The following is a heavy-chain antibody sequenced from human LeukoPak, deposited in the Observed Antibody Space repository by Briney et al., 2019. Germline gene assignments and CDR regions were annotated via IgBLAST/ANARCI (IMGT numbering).Heavy chain of an antibody. V-gene: IGHV4-34*01. CDR2: INHSGST. CDR3: ANGLTYGDYPRAAPNQGMLMDV. CDR1: GGSFSGYY. Sequence: SETLSLTCAVYGGSFSGYYWTWIRQPPGKGLEWIGEINHSGSTNYNPSLKSRVIISVDTSKNQFSLKVNSVTAADTAVYYCANGLTYGDYPRAAPNQGMLMDVWGKGTTVTVSS. J-gene: IGHJ6*03. D-gene: IGHD4-17*01.